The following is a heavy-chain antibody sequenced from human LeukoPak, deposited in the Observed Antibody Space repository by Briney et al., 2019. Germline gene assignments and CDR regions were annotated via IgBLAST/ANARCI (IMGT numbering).Heavy chain of an antibody. Sequence: SVKVSCKASGGTFNSYAISWVRQAPGQGLEWMGGIIPIFGTANYAQKFQGRVTITADESTSTAYMELSSLRSEGTAVYYCATIAVAGIHYFDYWGQGTLVTVSS. V-gene: IGHV1-69*13. CDR3: ATIAVAGIHYFDY. CDR2: IIPIFGTA. J-gene: IGHJ4*02. D-gene: IGHD6-19*01. CDR1: GGTFNSYA.